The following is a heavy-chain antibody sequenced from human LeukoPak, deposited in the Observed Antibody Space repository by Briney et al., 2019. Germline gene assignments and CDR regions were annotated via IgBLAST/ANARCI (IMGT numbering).Heavy chain of an antibody. J-gene: IGHJ2*01. CDR2: IYYSGST. V-gene: IGHV4-39*07. Sequence: SSETLSLTCTVSGGSISSSSYYWGWIRQPPGKGLEWIGSIYYSGSTYYNPSLKSRVTISVDTSKNQFSLKLSSVTAADTAVYYCARLEVLAGIYWYFDLWGRGTLVTVSS. D-gene: IGHD2-8*02. CDR3: ARLEVLAGIYWYFDL. CDR1: GGSISSSSYY.